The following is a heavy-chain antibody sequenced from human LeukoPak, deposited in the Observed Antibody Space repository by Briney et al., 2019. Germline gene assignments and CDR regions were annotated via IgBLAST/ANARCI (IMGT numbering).Heavy chain of an antibody. D-gene: IGHD6-13*01. CDR1: GGSINSYY. J-gene: IGHJ5*02. V-gene: IGHV4-4*07. CDR2: IYTSGST. CDR3: ARGIAATGAHGWFDP. Sequence: SETLSLTCTVSGGSINSYYWSWIRQPAGKGLEWIGRIYTSGSTNYNPSLKSRVTMSVDTSKSQFSLKLSSVTAADTAVYYCARGIAATGAHGWFDPWGQGTLVTVSS.